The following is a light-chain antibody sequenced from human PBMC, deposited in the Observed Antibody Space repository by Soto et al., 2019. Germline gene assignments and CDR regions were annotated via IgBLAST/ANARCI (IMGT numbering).Light chain of an antibody. J-gene: IGKJ3*01. V-gene: IGKV1-5*01. CDR3: QQYNSYG. Sequence: DIQMTQSPCTLSASVGDRVTITCRASQSISSWLAWYQQRPGKAPKLLIYDASSLASGVPSRFSGSGSETEFTLTISSLQADDFATYYCQQYNSYGFGPGTKVDIK. CDR2: DAS. CDR1: QSISSW.